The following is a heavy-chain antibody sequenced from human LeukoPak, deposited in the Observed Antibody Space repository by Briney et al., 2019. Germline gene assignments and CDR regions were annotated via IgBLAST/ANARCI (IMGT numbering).Heavy chain of an antibody. CDR2: IRYDGSNK. CDR3: AKDSEYYYYMDV. D-gene: IGHD3-10*01. J-gene: IGHJ6*03. Sequence: GGSLRLSCAASGFTFSSYAMHWVRQAPGKGLEWVAFIRYDGSNKYYADSVKGRFTISRDNSKNTLYLQMNSLRAEDTAVYYCAKDSEYYYYMDVWGKGTTVTISS. CDR1: GFTFSSYA. V-gene: IGHV3-30*02.